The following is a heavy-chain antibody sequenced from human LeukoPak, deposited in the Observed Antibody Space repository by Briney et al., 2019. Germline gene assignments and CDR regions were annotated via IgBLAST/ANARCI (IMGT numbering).Heavy chain of an antibody. CDR3: ASRNWGRENCFAP. D-gene: IGHD7-27*01. V-gene: IGHV4-34*01. J-gene: IGHJ5*02. CDR2: INHSGST. CDR1: GGSLSGYY. Sequence: PSETLSLTCAVYGGSLSGYYWSWIRQPPGKGLEWIGEINHSGSTNYNPSLKSRVTISVDTSKNQFSLKLSSVTAADTAVYYCASRNWGRENCFAPGGQETLVTVSS.